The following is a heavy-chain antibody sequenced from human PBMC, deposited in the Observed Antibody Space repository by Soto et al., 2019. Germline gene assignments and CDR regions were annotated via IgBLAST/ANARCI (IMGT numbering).Heavy chain of an antibody. D-gene: IGHD2-15*01. CDR1: GFTFNNYA. J-gene: IGHJ4*02. CDR3: AKVIVVIAAAGDYFDS. Sequence: PGGSLRLSCAASGFTFNNYAVTWVRQAPGKGLEWVSVISGSGGSTHYADSVQGRFSISRDNSKNTVYLQMNSLGVEDTALYYCAKVIVVIAAAGDYFDSWGQGTLVTVSS. V-gene: IGHV3-23*01. CDR2: ISGSGGST.